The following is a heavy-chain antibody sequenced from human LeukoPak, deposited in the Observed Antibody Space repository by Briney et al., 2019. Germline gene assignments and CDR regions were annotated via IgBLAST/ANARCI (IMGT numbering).Heavy chain of an antibody. D-gene: IGHD3-22*01. CDR1: GGSISSGGYY. Sequence: PSETLSLTCTVSGGSISSGGYYWSWVRQAPGKGLEWVSIIYSDGNAFYTDSVKGRFTVPRDNSKNTLDLQMNSLRVEDTALYYCARERNSNGDFYGMDVWGQGTTVTVSS. V-gene: IGHV3-53*01. CDR2: IYSDGNA. J-gene: IGHJ6*02. CDR3: ARERNSNGDFYGMDV.